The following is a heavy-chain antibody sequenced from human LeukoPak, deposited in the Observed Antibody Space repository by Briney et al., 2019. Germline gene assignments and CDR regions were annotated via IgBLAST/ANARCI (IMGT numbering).Heavy chain of an antibody. Sequence: ASVKVSCRASGYTFTSYAMHWVRQAPGQRLEWMGWINAGNGNTKYSQKFQGRVTITRDTSASTAYMELSSLRSEDTAVYYCARGTFRAYCGGDCYPGEHWGQGTLVTVSS. CDR1: GYTFTSYA. CDR3: ARGTFRAYCGGDCYPGEH. D-gene: IGHD2-21*02. J-gene: IGHJ4*02. V-gene: IGHV1-3*01. CDR2: INAGNGNT.